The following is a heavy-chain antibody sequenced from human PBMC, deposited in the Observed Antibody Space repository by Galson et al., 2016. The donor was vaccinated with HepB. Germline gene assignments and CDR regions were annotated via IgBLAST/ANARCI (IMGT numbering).Heavy chain of an antibody. CDR2: ISKDGRIK. CDR3: GKEDGGSGSYLEY. V-gene: IGHV3-30*18. Sequence: SLRLSCAASGFIFSSYGMHWVRQAPGKGLEWVSVISKDGRIKNYAESEKGRFTISRDNSKNTMYLQMNTQRVEDTAVYYCGKEDGGSGSYLEYWGQGTLVTVSS. D-gene: IGHD3-10*01. CDR1: GFIFSSYG. J-gene: IGHJ4*02.